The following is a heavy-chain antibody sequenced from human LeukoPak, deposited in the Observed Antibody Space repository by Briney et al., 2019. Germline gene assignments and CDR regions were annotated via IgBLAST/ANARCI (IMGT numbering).Heavy chain of an antibody. Sequence: GGSLRLSCAASAFTFHSHAMSWVRQAPGKGLEWVSAISGSGGSTYYADSVKGRFTISRDNSKNTLYLQMNSLRAEDTAVYYCAKDGFVGSLWFGELSAAGGYFDYWGQGTLVTVSS. V-gene: IGHV3-23*01. CDR2: ISGSGGST. CDR3: AKDGFVGSLWFGELSAAGGYFDY. CDR1: AFTFHSHA. D-gene: IGHD3-10*01. J-gene: IGHJ4*02.